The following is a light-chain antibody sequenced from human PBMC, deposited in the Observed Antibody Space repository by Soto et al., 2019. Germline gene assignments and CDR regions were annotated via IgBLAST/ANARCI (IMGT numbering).Light chain of an antibody. CDR1: SSNIGNNY. Sequence: QSVQTHPPSVFSAPGHKVTISCSGSSSNIGNNYVSWYQQLPGTAPKLLIYDNNKRPSGIPDRFSGSKSGTSAALGITGLQTGDEADYYCGTWDSSLSDYVFGTGTKVTVL. V-gene: IGLV1-51*01. CDR2: DNN. J-gene: IGLJ1*01. CDR3: GTWDSSLSDYV.